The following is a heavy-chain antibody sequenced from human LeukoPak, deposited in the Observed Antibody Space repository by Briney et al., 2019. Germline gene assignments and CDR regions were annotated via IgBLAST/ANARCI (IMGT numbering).Heavy chain of an antibody. CDR2: INANSGGT. J-gene: IGHJ5*01. V-gene: IGHV1-2*02. Sequence: ASVKVSCKASAYTFTGYYMHWVRQAPGQGLEWMGWINANSGGTNYAQKFQGRVTMTRDTSISTAYMELSRLRSDDTAVYYCARAQTQHYYGSGSYTFDSWGQGTLVTVSS. CDR1: AYTFTGYY. D-gene: IGHD3-10*01. CDR3: ARAQTQHYYGSGSYTFDS.